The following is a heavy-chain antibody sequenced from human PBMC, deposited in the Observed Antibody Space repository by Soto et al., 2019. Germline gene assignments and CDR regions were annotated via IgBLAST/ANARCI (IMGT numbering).Heavy chain of an antibody. CDR3: ASLTSWSQEYYYGMDV. V-gene: IGHV3-49*03. CDR1: GFTSSDHA. J-gene: IGHJ6*02. CDR2: IRSKGYGGTT. D-gene: IGHD2-2*01. Sequence: GGSLRLSCTFSGFTSSDHALSWFRQAPGKGLEWLSFIRSKGYGGTTESAASVRGRFITSRDDSKSIAYLQMNSLKTEDTAVYYCASLTSWSQEYYYGMDVWGQGTTVTAP.